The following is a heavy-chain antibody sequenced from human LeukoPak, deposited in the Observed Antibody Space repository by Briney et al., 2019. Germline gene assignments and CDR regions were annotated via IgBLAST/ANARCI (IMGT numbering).Heavy chain of an antibody. CDR1: GYTFTNYD. D-gene: IGHD6-13*01. CDR2: MNPNSGNT. V-gene: IGHV1-8*01. CDR3: ARTVYSRFAYYYYGMDV. J-gene: IGHJ6*02. Sequence: ASVRVSCKTSGYTFTNYDINWVRQATGQGLEWMGWMNPNSGNTGYAQKFQGRVTMTRNTSISTAYMELSSLRSEDTAVYYCARTVYSRFAYYYYGMDVWGQGTTVTVSS.